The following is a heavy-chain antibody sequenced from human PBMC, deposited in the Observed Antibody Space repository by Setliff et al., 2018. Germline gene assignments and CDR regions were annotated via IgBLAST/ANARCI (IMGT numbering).Heavy chain of an antibody. D-gene: IGHD3-10*01. CDR3: ARHLLVQGTYHFDY. CDR1: GGSISSGSYY. Sequence: SETLSLTCSVSGGSISSGSYYWGWIRQSPGKGLEWIGSMYYSGSTYYSPSLKGRVTLSVDTTKNQFSLKLTSMTAADTAVYFCARHLLVQGTYHFDYWGQGTLVTVSS. J-gene: IGHJ4*02. V-gene: IGHV4-39*01. CDR2: MYYSGST.